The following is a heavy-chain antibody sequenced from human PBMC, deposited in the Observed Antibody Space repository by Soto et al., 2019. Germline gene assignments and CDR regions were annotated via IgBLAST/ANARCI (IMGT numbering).Heavy chain of an antibody. J-gene: IGHJ4*02. CDR3: ARLAYCGTDCYALDY. CDR1: GGSISGGTYY. Sequence: SETLSLTSTVSGGSISGGTYYWGWIRQPPGKGLEWIGSIYYSGSTYYNPSLKSRVTISVDTSKNQFSLKLSSVTAADTAVYYCARLAYCGTDCYALDYWGQGSLVTVSS. CDR2: IYYSGST. D-gene: IGHD2-21*02. V-gene: IGHV4-39*01.